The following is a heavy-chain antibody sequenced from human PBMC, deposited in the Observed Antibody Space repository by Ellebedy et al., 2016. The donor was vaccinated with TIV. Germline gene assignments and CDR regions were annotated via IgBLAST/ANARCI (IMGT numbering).Heavy chain of an antibody. CDR3: ARDQGYYYMDV. V-gene: IGHV4-59*01. J-gene: IGHJ6*03. Sequence: SETLSLXXTVSGGSISSYYWSWIRQPPGKGLEWIGYIYYSGSTNYNPSLKSRVTISVDTSKNQFSLKLSSVTAADTAVYYCARDQGYYYMDVWGKGTTVTVSS. CDR1: GGSISSYY. CDR2: IYYSGST.